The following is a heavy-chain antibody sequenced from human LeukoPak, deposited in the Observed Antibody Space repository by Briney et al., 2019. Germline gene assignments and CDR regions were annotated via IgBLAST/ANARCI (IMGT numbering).Heavy chain of an antibody. V-gene: IGHV4-31*03. D-gene: IGHD3-22*01. CDR3: ATLLRANYYGMDV. CDR2: IYYSGST. J-gene: IGHJ6*02. CDR1: GGSISSGGYY. Sequence: SETLSLTCTVSGGSISSGGYYWSWIRQHPGTGLEWIGYIYYSGSTYYNPSLKSRVTISVDTSKNQFSLKLSSVTAADTAVYYCATLLRANYYGMDVWGQGTTVTVSS.